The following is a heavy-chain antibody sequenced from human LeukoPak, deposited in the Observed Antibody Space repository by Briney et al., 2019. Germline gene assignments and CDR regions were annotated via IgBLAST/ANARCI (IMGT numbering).Heavy chain of an antibody. Sequence: GGSLRLSCAASGFTFSSYAMSWVRQAPGKGLEWVSGISGSGGSTYYANSVKGRFTISRDNSKNTLYLQMNSLRVEATAVYYCVKSVTAMVSYYFDYWGQGTLVTVSS. V-gene: IGHV3-23*01. J-gene: IGHJ4*02. CDR3: VKSVTAMVSYYFDY. D-gene: IGHD5-18*01. CDR1: GFTFSSYA. CDR2: ISGSGGST.